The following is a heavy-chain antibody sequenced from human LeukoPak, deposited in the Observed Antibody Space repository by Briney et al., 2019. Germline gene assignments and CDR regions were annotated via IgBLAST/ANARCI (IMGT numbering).Heavy chain of an antibody. V-gene: IGHV4-34*01. Sequence: SETLSLTCAVYGGSFSGYYWSWIRQPPGKGLEWIGEINHSGSTNYNPSLKSRVTISVDTSKNQFSLKLSSVTAADTAVYYCARGQGYSYGYEWFDPWGQGTLVTVSS. CDR3: ARGQGYSYGYEWFDP. CDR1: GGSFSGYY. D-gene: IGHD5-18*01. CDR2: INHSGST. J-gene: IGHJ5*02.